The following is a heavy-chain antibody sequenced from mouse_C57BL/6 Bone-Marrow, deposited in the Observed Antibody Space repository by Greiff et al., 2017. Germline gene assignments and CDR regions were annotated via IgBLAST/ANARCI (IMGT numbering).Heavy chain of an antibody. CDR3: TSSFDSYYTWCAY. J-gene: IGHJ3*01. CDR1: GYTFTSYW. CDR2: IYPGNSDT. Sequence: DVQLQESGAVLARPGASVKMSCKTSGYTFTSYWMHWVKQRTGQGLEWIGAIYPGNSDTSYNQKFKGKAKLTAVTSASTAYMELSSLTNEDSAVYYCTSSFDSYYTWCAYWGQGTLVTVSA. V-gene: IGHV1-5*01. D-gene: IGHD2-3*01.